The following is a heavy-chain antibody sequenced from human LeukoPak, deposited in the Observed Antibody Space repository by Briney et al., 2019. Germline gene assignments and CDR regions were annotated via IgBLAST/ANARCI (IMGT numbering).Heavy chain of an antibody. J-gene: IGHJ4*02. CDR3: TKGGSYVPLEY. CDR2: INSGGDDT. Sequence: GGSLRLSCAASGFTFSNSAMTWVRQAPGKGLEWVSAINSGGDDTVYSDSVKGRLTISRDNSKNTLYLQMNTLRAEDTAIYYCTKGGSYVPLEYWGQGTRVTVSS. CDR1: GFTFSNSA. V-gene: IGHV3-23*01. D-gene: IGHD1-26*01.